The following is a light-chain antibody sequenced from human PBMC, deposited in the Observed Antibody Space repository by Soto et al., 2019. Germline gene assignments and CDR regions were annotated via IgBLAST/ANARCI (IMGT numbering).Light chain of an antibody. V-gene: IGKV3-20*01. CDR2: DAS. CDR1: QSVSSSY. CDR3: QHYGTSAL. Sequence: IVLTQSPGTLSLSPGERATLSCRASQSVSSSYLAWYQQKPDQAPRLLIYDASRATGIPDRFSASGSGTDFHLTITRLEPEDFAVYYCQHYGTSALFGPGTKVDI. J-gene: IGKJ3*01.